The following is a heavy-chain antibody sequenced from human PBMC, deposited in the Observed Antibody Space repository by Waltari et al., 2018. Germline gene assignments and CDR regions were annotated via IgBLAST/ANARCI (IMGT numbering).Heavy chain of an antibody. Sequence: QVQLVESGGGVVQPGRSLRLSCAASEFTSSSYAMHWVRQAPGKGLEWVAVISYNERNIYYVDSVKGRFTISRDNSQKMLYLQMNSLRAEDTAVYYCARDYCDRTNCHGMDVWGRGTTVTVSS. CDR3: ARDYCDRTNCHGMDV. CDR1: EFTSSSYA. V-gene: IGHV3-30*04. CDR2: ISYNERNI. J-gene: IGHJ6*02. D-gene: IGHD3-22*01.